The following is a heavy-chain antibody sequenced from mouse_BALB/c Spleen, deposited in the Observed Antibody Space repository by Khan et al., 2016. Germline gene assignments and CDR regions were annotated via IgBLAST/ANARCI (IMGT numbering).Heavy chain of an antibody. J-gene: IGHJ3*01. CDR2: INPDSSTI. CDR3: ARAGYYGYLAY. CDR1: GFDFSRYW. V-gene: IGHV4-1*02. D-gene: IGHD1-1*01. Sequence: EVKLLESGGGLVQPGGSLKLSCAASGFDFSRYWMSWVRQAPGKGLEWIGEINPDSSTINYTPSLKDKFIISRDNAKNTLYLQMNKVRSEDTALYYCARAGYYGYLAYWGQGTLVTVSA.